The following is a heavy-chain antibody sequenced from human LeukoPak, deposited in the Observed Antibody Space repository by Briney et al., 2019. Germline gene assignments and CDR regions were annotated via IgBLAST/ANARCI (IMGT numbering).Heavy chain of an antibody. V-gene: IGHV4-39*01. CDR3: ASDGSGRNWFDP. J-gene: IGHJ5*02. D-gene: IGHD3-10*01. CDR2: IYYSGST. CDR1: GGSISSGGYY. Sequence: PSETLSLTCTVSGGSISSGGYYWSWIRQPPGKGLEWIGSIYYSGSTYYNPSLKSRVTISVDTSKNQFSLKLSSVTAADTAVYYCASDGSGRNWFDPWGQGTLVIVSS.